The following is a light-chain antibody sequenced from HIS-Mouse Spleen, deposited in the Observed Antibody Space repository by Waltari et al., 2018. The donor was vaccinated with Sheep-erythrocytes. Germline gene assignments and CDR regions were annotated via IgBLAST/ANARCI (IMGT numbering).Light chain of an antibody. Sequence: IQMTQSPSAMSASVGDRVTITCRASQGISSYLAWYQQKPGKAPELLIYAASTLQSGVPSRFSGSGSGTDFTLTISCLQSEDFATYYCQQYYSFPLTFGGGTKVEIK. CDR2: AAS. J-gene: IGKJ4*01. CDR3: QQYYSFPLT. V-gene: IGKV1-8*01. CDR1: QGISSY.